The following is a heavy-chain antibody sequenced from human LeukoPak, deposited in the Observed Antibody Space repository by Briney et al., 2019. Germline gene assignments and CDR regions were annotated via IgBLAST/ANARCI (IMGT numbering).Heavy chain of an antibody. Sequence: ASVKVSCKASGYTFTSYDINWVRQAPGQGLEWMGWINPNSGGTNYAQKFQGRVTMTRDTSISTAYMELSRLRSDDTAVYYCARSVHGLEPDFDYWGQGTLVTVSS. V-gene: IGHV1-2*02. CDR1: GYTFTSYD. J-gene: IGHJ4*02. D-gene: IGHD1-1*01. CDR2: INPNSGGT. CDR3: ARSVHGLEPDFDY.